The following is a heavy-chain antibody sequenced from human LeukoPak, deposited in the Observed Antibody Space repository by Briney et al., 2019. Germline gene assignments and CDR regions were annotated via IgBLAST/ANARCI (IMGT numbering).Heavy chain of an antibody. D-gene: IGHD3-22*01. CDR3: AREYGSSGVGSWFDP. Sequence: ASVKVSCKASGYSFTTYPMNWVRQAPGQGLEWMGWINTNTGNPTYAQGFTGRFVFSLDTSVSTAYLQISSLKAEDTAVYYCAREYGSSGVGSWFDPWGQGTLVTVSS. J-gene: IGHJ5*02. CDR2: INTNTGNP. CDR1: GYSFTTYP. V-gene: IGHV7-4-1*02.